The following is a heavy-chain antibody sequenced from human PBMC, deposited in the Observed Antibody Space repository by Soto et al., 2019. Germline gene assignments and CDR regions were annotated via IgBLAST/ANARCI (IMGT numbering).Heavy chain of an antibody. CDR1: GYTFTSYG. CDR3: ARYYLGFGELSSLDY. Sequence: QVQLVQSGAEVKKPGASVKVSCKASGYTFTSYGISWVRQAPGQGLEWMGWISAYNGNTNYAQKLQGRVTMTTDTSXTTAYLELRSLRSDDTAVYYCARYYLGFGELSSLDYWGQGTLVTVSS. D-gene: IGHD3-10*01. CDR2: ISAYNGNT. V-gene: IGHV1-18*01. J-gene: IGHJ4*02.